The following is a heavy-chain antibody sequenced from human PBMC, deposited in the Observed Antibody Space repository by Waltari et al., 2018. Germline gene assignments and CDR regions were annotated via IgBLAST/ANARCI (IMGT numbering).Heavy chain of an antibody. Sequence: EVQLVQSGAEVKKPGATVKISCKFSGYTFTDYYMHWVQQAPGKGLEWMGLVNPEDGETIYAEKFQGRVVITADTSTDTAYMDLSSLRSEDTAVYYCATDSGSYSRSSLGLAAFDIWGQGTVVTVSS. CDR3: ATDSGSYSRSSLGLAAFDI. J-gene: IGHJ3*02. CDR1: GYTFTDYY. D-gene: IGHD6-6*01. CDR2: VNPEDGET. V-gene: IGHV1-69-2*01.